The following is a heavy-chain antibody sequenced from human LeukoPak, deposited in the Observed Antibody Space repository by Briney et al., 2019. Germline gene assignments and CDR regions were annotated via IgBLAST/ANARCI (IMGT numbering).Heavy chain of an antibody. V-gene: IGHV4-38-2*01. J-gene: IGHJ6*04. CDR2: MSHNRGT. Sequence: PSETLSLTWAVSGHSISTGYYWGWIRQPRGKGLEWIGSMSHNRGTYYNPSRKSRVTISMDTSKNQISLRLTSVTAADTAVYYCASYYASGVSAYNYYGMDVWGKGTTVTVSS. CDR3: ASYYASGVSAYNYYGMDV. D-gene: IGHD3-10*01. CDR1: GHSISTGYY.